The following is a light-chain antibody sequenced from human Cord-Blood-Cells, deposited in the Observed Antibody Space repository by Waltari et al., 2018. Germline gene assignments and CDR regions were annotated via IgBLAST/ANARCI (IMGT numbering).Light chain of an antibody. CDR1: QSFLYSSNNKNY. CDR2: WAS. Sequence: DIVMTQSPDSLAVSLGERDTINCKSSQSFLYSSNNKNYLAWYQQTPGQPPKLLIYWASTRESGVPDRFSSSGSGTDFTLTISSLQAEDVAVYYCQQYYSTPTFGQGTKVEIK. J-gene: IGKJ1*01. CDR3: QQYYSTPT. V-gene: IGKV4-1*01.